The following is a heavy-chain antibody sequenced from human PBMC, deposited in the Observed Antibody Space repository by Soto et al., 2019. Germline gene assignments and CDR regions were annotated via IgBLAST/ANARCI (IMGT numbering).Heavy chain of an antibody. V-gene: IGHV3-33*01. CDR3: ARGGVSARPDI. J-gene: IGHJ1*01. D-gene: IGHD6-6*01. CDR1: GFSFRDNA. Sequence: QVQLTESGGGVVQPGRSLRLSCATSGFSFRDNAMHWVRQTPGKGLEWVAIIWYDGSNKYYGDSMKGRFTISRDNAKNTVYLQMDSLRAEDTAVYYCARGGVSARPDIWGQGTLVTCSS. CDR2: IWYDGSNK.